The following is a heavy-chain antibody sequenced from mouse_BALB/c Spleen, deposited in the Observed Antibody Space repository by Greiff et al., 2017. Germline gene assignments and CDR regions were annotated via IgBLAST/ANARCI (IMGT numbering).Heavy chain of an antibody. D-gene: IGHD2-14*01. CDR1: GFTFSSYG. CDR3: ARDLGVRRSWFAY. J-gene: IGHJ3*01. V-gene: IGHV5-6-3*01. CDR2: INSNGGST. Sequence: DVKLVESGGGLVQPGGSLKLSCAASGFTFSSYGMSWVRQTPDKRLELVATINSNGGSTYYPDSVKGRFTISRDNAKNTLYLQMSSLKSEDTAMYYCARDLGVRRSWFAYWGQGTLVTVSA.